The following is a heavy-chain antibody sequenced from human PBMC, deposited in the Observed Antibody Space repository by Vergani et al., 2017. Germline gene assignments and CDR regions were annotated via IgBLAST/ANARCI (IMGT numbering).Heavy chain of an antibody. J-gene: IGHJ6*02. D-gene: IGHD2-2*01. Sequence: QVQLVQSGAEVKKPGASVKVSCKASGYTFTSYYMHWVRQAPGQGLEWMGIINPSGGSTSYAQKFQGRVTMTRDTSTSTVYMELSSLRSEDTAVYYCARQDIVVVPAASYYYGMDVWGQGTLVTVSS. CDR3: ARQDIVVVPAASYYYGMDV. CDR1: GYTFTSYY. V-gene: IGHV1-46*03. CDR2: INPSGGST.